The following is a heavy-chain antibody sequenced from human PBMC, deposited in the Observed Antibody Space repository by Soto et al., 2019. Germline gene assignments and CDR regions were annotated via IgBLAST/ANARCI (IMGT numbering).Heavy chain of an antibody. CDR2: ISGGGDRT. J-gene: IGHJ4*02. CDR3: VKDDGGSPSTPPL. D-gene: IGHD3-10*01. CDR1: GITISNYP. V-gene: IGHV3-23*01. Sequence: EVQLLESGGGLVQPGGSLRLSCAASGITISNYPMSWVRQAPGKGLEWVSGISGGGDRTYYADSAKGRFTISKDISKNSLSLQVDSLGVDDTAVYFCVKDDGGSPSTPPLWGQGTLVTVSS.